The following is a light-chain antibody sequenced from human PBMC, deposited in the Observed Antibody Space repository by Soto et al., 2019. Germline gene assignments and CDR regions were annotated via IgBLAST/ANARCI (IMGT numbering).Light chain of an antibody. CDR1: QSISSY. CDR3: QQSYSTPQT. Sequence: DIQMTQSPSSLSASVGDRLTVTCRASQSISSYLNWFQQKPGKAPKVLIYATSGLQSGVPSRFSGSGSGTDFTLTISSLQPEDFATYYCQQSYSTPQTFGQGTKVDI. V-gene: IGKV1-39*01. CDR2: ATS. J-gene: IGKJ1*01.